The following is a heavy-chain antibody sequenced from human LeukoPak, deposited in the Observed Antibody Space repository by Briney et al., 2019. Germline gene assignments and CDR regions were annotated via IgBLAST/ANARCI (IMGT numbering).Heavy chain of an antibody. V-gene: IGHV4-39*07. CDR3: ARVGGYMVRGVIIKWFDY. Sequence: SETLSLTCTVSGGSISSSSYYWGWIRQPPGKGLEWIGSIYYSGSTYYNPSLKSRVTISVDTSKNQFSLKLSSVTAADTAVYYCARVGGYMVRGVIIKWFDYWGQGTLVTVSS. J-gene: IGHJ4*02. CDR1: GGSISSSSYY. D-gene: IGHD3-10*01. CDR2: IYYSGST.